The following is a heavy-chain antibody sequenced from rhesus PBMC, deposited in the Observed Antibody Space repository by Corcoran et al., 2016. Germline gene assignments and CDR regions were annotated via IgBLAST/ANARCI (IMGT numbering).Heavy chain of an antibody. Sequence: QLQLPESGPGLVKPSETLSPPCSVSGGPISSHYWSWIRQPPGKGLAWIGRISGSGGGADYNPSLTSRVTISTDTSKNQFSLKLCSVTAADTAVYYCARVFTAIDYWGQGVLVTVSS. CDR3: ARVFTAIDY. J-gene: IGHJ4*01. CDR1: GGPISSHY. CDR2: ISGSGGGA. D-gene: IGHD2-27*01. V-gene: IGHV4-173*01.